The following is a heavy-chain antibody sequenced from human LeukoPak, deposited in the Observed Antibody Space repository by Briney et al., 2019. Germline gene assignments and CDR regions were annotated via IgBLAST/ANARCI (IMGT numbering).Heavy chain of an antibody. CDR3: ARHQGIAVATPDY. D-gene: IGHD6-19*01. CDR2: IYPGDSDT. J-gene: IGHJ4*02. Sequence: GESLKISCKGSGYTFTSFWIGWVRQMPGKGLEWMGIIYPGDSDTRYSPSFQGQVTISADKSISTAYLQWSSLNASDTAMYYCARHQGIAVATPDYWGQGTLVAVSS. CDR1: GYTFTSFW. V-gene: IGHV5-51*01.